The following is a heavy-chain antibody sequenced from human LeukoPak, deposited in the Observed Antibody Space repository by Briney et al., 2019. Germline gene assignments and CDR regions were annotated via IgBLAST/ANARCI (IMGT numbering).Heavy chain of an antibody. CDR1: GFTVSSNY. CDR3: AKDRDPAIDP. D-gene: IGHD5-24*01. Sequence: PGGSLRLSCAASGFTVSSNYMSWVRQAPGKGLEWVSVISGSGGSTYYADSVKGRFTISRDNSKNTLYLQMNSLRAEDTAVYYCAKDRDPAIDPWGQGTLVTVSS. CDR2: ISGSGGST. J-gene: IGHJ5*02. V-gene: IGHV3-23*01.